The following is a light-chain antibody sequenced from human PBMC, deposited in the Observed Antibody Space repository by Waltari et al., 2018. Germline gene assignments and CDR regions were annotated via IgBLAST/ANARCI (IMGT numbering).Light chain of an antibody. CDR2: DVS. CDR3: CSYAGSSTWV. V-gene: IGLV2-23*02. CDR1: SSDVGGYNY. Sequence: QSALTQPASVSGSPGQSITISCTGTSSDVGGYNYVSWYQQHPGKAPNLMIYDVSKRPSGVYHRFSASKSGNAASLTISGLQAEDEADYSCCSYAGSSTWVFGGGTTLTVL. J-gene: IGLJ3*02.